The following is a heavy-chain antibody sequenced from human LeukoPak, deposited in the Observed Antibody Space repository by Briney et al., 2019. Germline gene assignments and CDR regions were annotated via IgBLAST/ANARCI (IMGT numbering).Heavy chain of an antibody. CDR2: FCYSGST. V-gene: IGHV4-59*08. Sequence: SETLSLTCSVSGGSISSDNWTWIRQPPGEGLKWVGYFCYSGSTNHNPSLKSRVTKSGDTSNNKFSLKLSSVTAADTAVYYCTGGDYDLLTGYWAVGDYWGQGALVTVSS. CDR3: TGGDYDLLTGYWAVGDY. J-gene: IGHJ4*02. CDR1: GGSISSDN. D-gene: IGHD3-9*01.